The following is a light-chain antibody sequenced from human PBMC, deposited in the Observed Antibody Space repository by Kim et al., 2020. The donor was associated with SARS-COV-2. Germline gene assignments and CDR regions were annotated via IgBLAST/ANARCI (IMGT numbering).Light chain of an antibody. Sequence: SSPGERATLSCRASQSVTSYLAWYQQKPGQAPRLLIYDASNRATGIPARFSGSGSGTDFTLTISSLEPEDFAVYFCLQRGNWPLTFGGGTKVDIK. CDR3: LQRGNWPLT. CDR1: QSVTSY. V-gene: IGKV3-11*01. CDR2: DAS. J-gene: IGKJ4*01.